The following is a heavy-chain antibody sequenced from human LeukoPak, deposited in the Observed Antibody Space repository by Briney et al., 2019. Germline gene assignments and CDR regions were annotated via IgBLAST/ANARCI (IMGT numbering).Heavy chain of an antibody. V-gene: IGHV1-2*02. Sequence: ASVKVSCKASGYTFIGNGITWVRQAPGQGLEWMGWINPNSGGTNYAQKFQGRVTMTRDTSISTAYMGLSRLRSDDTAVYYCAREEDIVVVPAAQPALDPWGQGTLVTVSS. CDR3: AREEDIVVVPAAQPALDP. J-gene: IGHJ5*02. D-gene: IGHD2-2*01. CDR1: GYTFIGNG. CDR2: INPNSGGT.